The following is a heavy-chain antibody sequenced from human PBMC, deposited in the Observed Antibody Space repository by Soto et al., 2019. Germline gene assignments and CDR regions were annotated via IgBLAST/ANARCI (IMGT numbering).Heavy chain of an antibody. CDR2: ISSTGSYI. CDR3: ARVLAAAGNGLFDY. CDR1: GFTFSRYS. V-gene: IGHV3-21*01. J-gene: IGHJ4*02. Sequence: PGGSLRLSCAASGFTFSRYSMNWVRQAPGKGLEWVSSISSTGSYIYYADSVKGRFTISRDNAKNSLYLQMNSLRAEDTAVFYCARVLAAAGNGLFDYWGQGTLVTFS. D-gene: IGHD6-13*01.